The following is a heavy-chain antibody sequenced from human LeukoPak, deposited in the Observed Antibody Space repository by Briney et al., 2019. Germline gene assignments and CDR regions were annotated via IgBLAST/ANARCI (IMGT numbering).Heavy chain of an antibody. Sequence: PGGSLRLSCAASGFTFSNYAMSWVRQPPGKGLEWIGEIYHSGSTNYNPSLKSRVTISVDKSKNQFSLKLSSVTAADTAVYYCASYAGYRYYFDYWGQGTLVTVSS. CDR1: GFTFSNYAM. J-gene: IGHJ4*02. V-gene: IGHV4-4*02. CDR2: IYHSGST. D-gene: IGHD5-24*01. CDR3: ASYAGYRYYFDY.